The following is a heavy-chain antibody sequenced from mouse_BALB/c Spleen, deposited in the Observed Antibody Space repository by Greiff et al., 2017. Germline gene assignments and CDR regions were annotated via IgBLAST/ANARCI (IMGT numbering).Heavy chain of an antibody. Sequence: EVQRVESGGGLVQPGGSRKLSCAASGFTFSSFGMHWVRQAPEKGLEWVAYISSGSSTIYYADTVKGRFTISRDNPKNTLFLQMTSLRSEDTAMYYCARWRYDEAMYYWGQGTSVTVSS. CDR2: ISSGSSTI. V-gene: IGHV5-17*02. J-gene: IGHJ4*01. D-gene: IGHD2-14*01. CDR1: GFTFSSFG. CDR3: ARWRYDEAMYY.